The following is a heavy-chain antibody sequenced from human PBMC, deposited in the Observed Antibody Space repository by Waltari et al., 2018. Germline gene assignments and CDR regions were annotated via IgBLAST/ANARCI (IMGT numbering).Heavy chain of an antibody. V-gene: IGHV4-31*03. CDR3: ARTYYYDSSGYLDAFDI. D-gene: IGHD3-22*01. Sequence: QVQLQESGPGLVKPSQTLSLTCTVSGGSISSGGYYWSWICQHPGKGLEWIGYIYYSGSTYYNPSLKSRVTISVDTSKNQFSLKLSSVTAADTAVYYCARTYYYDSSGYLDAFDIWGQGTMVTVSS. CDR1: GGSISSGGYY. J-gene: IGHJ3*02. CDR2: IYYSGST.